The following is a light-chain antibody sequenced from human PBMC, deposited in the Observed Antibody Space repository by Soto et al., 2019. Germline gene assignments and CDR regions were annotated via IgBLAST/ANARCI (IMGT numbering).Light chain of an antibody. V-gene: IGKV4-1*01. Sequence: DIVMTQSPDSLAVTLGERATINCKSSQSVLYNSNNKNYLAWYQHKAGQTPKLLIYWASTRESGVPDRFSGSGSVTDFTLTISSLQAEDVAVYYCQQYYSTPLYTFGQGTKLEIK. CDR1: QSVLYNSNNKNY. CDR3: QQYYSTPLYT. CDR2: WAS. J-gene: IGKJ2*01.